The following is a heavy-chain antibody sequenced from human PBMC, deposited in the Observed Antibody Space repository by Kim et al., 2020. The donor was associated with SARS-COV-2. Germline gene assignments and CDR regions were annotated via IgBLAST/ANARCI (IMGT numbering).Heavy chain of an antibody. Sequence: GGSLRLSCAASGFTVSSYWMHWVRQAPGKGLVWVSRISSDGSSTTYADSVKGRFTISRDNAKNTLYLQLNRLRAEDTAVYYCAGGFGSGSEKNWFGPWGQGTLVTVSS. V-gene: IGHV3-74*01. D-gene: IGHD3-10*01. CDR2: ISSDGSST. CDR1: GFTVSSYW. CDR3: AGGFGSGSEKNWFGP. J-gene: IGHJ5*02.